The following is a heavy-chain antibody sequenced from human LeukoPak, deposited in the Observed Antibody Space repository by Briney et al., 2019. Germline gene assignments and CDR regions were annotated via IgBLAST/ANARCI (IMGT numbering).Heavy chain of an antibody. V-gene: IGHV3-20*04. CDR2: INWNGGST. CDR3: ARDGSLLVVVAATFDY. CDR1: GFTFSSYS. Sequence: GGSLRLSCAASGFTFSSYSMNWVRHAPGKGLEWVSGINWNGGSTGYADSVKGRFTISRDNAKNSLYLQMNSLRAEDTALYYCARDGSLLVVVAATFDYWGQGTLVTVSS. J-gene: IGHJ4*02. D-gene: IGHD2-15*01.